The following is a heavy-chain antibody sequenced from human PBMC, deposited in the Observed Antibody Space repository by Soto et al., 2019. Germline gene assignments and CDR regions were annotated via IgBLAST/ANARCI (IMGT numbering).Heavy chain of an antibody. CDR2: ISSSSSTI. J-gene: IGHJ4*02. CDR1: GFTFSSYS. CDR3: VREWGQSLVPIDW. D-gene: IGHD6-19*01. V-gene: IGHV3-48*04. Sequence: PWGSLRLSCAASGFTFSSYSMNWVRQAPGKGLEWVSYISSSSSTIYYADSVKGRFTISRDNAQSALSLQMTSLRAEDTAVYYCVREWGQSLVPIDWWGQGTLVTVSS.